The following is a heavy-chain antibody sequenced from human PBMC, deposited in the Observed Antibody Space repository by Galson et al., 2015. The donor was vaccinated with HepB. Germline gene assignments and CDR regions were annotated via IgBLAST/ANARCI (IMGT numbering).Heavy chain of an antibody. CDR1: GGSISSYY. J-gene: IGHJ2*01. CDR2: IYYSGST. V-gene: IGHV4-59*01. Sequence: ETLSLTCTVSGGSISSYYWSWIRQPPGKGLEWIGYIYYSGSTNYNPPLKSRVTISVDTSKNQFSLKLSSVTAADTAVYYCARVPVYYGSGSYWKYWYFDLWGRGTLVTVSS. D-gene: IGHD3-10*01. CDR3: ARVPVYYGSGSYWKYWYFDL.